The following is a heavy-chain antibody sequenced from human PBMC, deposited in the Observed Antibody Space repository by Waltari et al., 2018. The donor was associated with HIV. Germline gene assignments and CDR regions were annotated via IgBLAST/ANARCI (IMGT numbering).Heavy chain of an antibody. Sequence: QVQLVQSGAEVKKPGASVKVSCKASGYTFTSYAIHLGRQAPGQRLEWMGWINAGNGNTKYSQKFQGRVTITRDTSASTAYMELSSLRSEDTAVYYCARDLIGMSAPEDYWGQGTLVTVSS. CDR3: ARDLIGMSAPEDY. J-gene: IGHJ4*02. CDR1: GYTFTSYA. V-gene: IGHV1-3*01. CDR2: INAGNGNT. D-gene: IGHD3-3*01.